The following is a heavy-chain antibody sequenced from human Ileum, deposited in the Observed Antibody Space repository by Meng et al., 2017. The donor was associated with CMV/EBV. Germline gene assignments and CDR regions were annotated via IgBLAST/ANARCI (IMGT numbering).Heavy chain of an antibody. J-gene: IGHJ3*02. Sequence: FTLSSYAMSWVRQAPGKGLEWVSAISGSGGSTYYADSVKGRFTISRDNSKNTLYLQMNSLRAEDTAVYYCAKPGFGSTVIYPDAFDIWGQGTMVTVSS. CDR2: ISGSGGST. CDR3: AKPGFGSTVIYPDAFDI. V-gene: IGHV3-23*01. CDR1: FTLSSYA. D-gene: IGHD4-17*01.